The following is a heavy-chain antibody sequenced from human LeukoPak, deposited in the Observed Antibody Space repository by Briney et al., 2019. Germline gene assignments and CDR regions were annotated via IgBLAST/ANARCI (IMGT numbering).Heavy chain of an antibody. CDR1: GYSISSGYN. Sequence: SETLSLTCTVSGYSISSGYNWGWFRQPPGKGLEWIGDIHHSGNTNYTPSLRSRVTMSADTSKNQFSLKLSSVTAADTALYYCARRVRAGDLDWFDPWGQGTLVTASS. V-gene: IGHV4-38-2*02. D-gene: IGHD3-16*01. J-gene: IGHJ5*02. CDR2: IHHSGNT. CDR3: ARRVRAGDLDWFDP.